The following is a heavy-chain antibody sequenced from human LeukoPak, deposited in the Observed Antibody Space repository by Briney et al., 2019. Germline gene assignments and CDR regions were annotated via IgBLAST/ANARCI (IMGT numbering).Heavy chain of an antibody. CDR2: IRSKANSYAT. CDR3: TRHHMGAFDM. CDR1: RFTFSGSA. Sequence: GGSLRLSCAASRFTFSGSAMHWVCQASGEGRGWGGRIRSKANSYATAYAASVKGRFTISRDDSKNTAYLQMNSLKTEDTAVYYCTRHHMGAFDMWGQGTMVTLSS. J-gene: IGHJ3*02. D-gene: IGHD3-16*01. V-gene: IGHV3-73*01.